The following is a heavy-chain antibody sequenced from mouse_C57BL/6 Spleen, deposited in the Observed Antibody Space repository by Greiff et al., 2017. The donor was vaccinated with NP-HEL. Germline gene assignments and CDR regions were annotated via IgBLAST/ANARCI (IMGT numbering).Heavy chain of an antibody. CDR2: IYPGDGDT. CDR3: ARSHYGNYEGCDY. D-gene: IGHD2-1*01. J-gene: IGHJ2*01. CDR1: GYAFSSSW. Sequence: LQESGPELVKPGASVKISCKASGYAFSSSWMNWVKQRPGKGLEWIGRIYPGDGDTNYNGKFKGKATLTADKSTSTAYMQLSSLTSEDSGVYFCARSHYGNYEGCDYWGQGTTLTVSS. V-gene: IGHV1-82*01.